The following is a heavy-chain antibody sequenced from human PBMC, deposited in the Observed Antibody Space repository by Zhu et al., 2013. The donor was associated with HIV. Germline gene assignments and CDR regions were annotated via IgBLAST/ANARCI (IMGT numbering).Heavy chain of an antibody. Sequence: QLVQSGPEVKKPGTSVKVSCKASGFTFTSSAVQWVRQARGQRLEWIGWIVVGSGNTNYAQKFQERVTITRDMSTSTAYMELSSLRSEDTAVYYCARVAYLYCSGGSCYAGYIDYWGQGTLVTVSS. CDR3: ARVAYLYCSGGSCYAGYIDY. J-gene: IGHJ4*02. D-gene: IGHD2-15*01. CDR2: IVVGSGNT. V-gene: IGHV1-58*01. CDR1: GFTFTSSA.